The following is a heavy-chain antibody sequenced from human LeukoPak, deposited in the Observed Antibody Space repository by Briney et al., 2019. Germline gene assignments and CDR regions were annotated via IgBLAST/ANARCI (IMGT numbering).Heavy chain of an antibody. V-gene: IGHV4-4*07. D-gene: IGHD2-2*01. J-gene: IGHJ5*02. CDR2: IYTSGST. Sequence: PSETLSLTCTVSGGSISSYYWSWIRQPAGKGLEWIGCIYTSGSTNYNSSLKSRVAMSVDSSKIQFSLKLSSVAAADTAVYYCARVVSARFDPWGQGTLVTVSS. CDR1: GGSISSYY. CDR3: ARVVSARFDP.